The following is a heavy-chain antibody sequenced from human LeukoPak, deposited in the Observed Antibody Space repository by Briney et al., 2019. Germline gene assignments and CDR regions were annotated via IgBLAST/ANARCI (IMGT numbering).Heavy chain of an antibody. CDR2: TRTKAKDYTT. V-gene: IGHV3-72*01. CDR1: GFTLSDHY. Sequence: PGGSLRLSRATSGFTLSDHYMDWVRQEGGEGMEWVARTRTKAKDYTTEYAGAVKRRITVSRDESMLSLYLQINSLKPEDTSVYYYARVPTVTFNYLYVMDVWGQGTTVTVS. D-gene: IGHD4-17*01. CDR3: ARVPTVTFNYLYVMDV. J-gene: IGHJ6*02.